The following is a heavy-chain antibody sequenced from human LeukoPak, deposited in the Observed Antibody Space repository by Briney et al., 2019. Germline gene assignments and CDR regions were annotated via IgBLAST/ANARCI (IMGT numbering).Heavy chain of an antibody. J-gene: IGHJ5*02. D-gene: IGHD4-23*01. CDR3: ARDTVAQWFDP. V-gene: IGHV3-21*01. CDR1: GFTFSSYA. Sequence: PGGSLRLSCAASGFTFSSYAMTWVRQAPGKGLEWVSSISSSSSYIYYADSVKGRFTISRDNAKNSLYLQMNSLRAEDTAVYYCARDTVAQWFDPWGQGTLVTVSS. CDR2: ISSSSSYI.